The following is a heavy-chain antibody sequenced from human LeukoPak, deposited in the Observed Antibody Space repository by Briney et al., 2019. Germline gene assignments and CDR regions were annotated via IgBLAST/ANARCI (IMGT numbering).Heavy chain of an antibody. CDR1: GYSFTSYW. CDR2: IFPCDSDT. Sequence: GESLHISCKGSGYSFTSYWIGWVRQMPGQGRGWRGIIFPCDSDTRYSPSFQGHVTISADKSISTAYLQWSSLRASDTAMYYCARQTYSGSYYPVFSFDYWGQGTLVTVSS. D-gene: IGHD1-26*01. CDR3: ARQTYSGSYYPVFSFDY. V-gene: IGHV5-51*01. J-gene: IGHJ4*02.